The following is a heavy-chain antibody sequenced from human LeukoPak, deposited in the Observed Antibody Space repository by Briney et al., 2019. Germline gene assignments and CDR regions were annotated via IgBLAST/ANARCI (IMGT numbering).Heavy chain of an antibody. CDR3: ARGGGLDV. V-gene: IGHV3-30*03. Sequence: GGSLRLSCAASGFTFNNYGMHWVRQAPGKGLEWVAVISYDGSSKYYADSVKGRFTISRDNAKNSLYLQMSNLRAEDTAVYFCARGGGLDVWGQGATVTVSS. D-gene: IGHD3-16*01. CDR2: ISYDGSSK. J-gene: IGHJ6*02. CDR1: GFTFNNYG.